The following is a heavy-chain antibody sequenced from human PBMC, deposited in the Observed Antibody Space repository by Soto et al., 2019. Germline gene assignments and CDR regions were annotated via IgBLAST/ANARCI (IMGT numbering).Heavy chain of an antibody. D-gene: IGHD2-2*01. CDR2: IYYSGST. V-gene: IGHV4-59*01. CDR3: ATDAAAQGGTNCFDP. J-gene: IGHJ5*02. Sequence: SETLSLTCTVAGGSSSSYYWSWIRKPPGKGLEWIGYIYYSGSTNYNPSLKSRVTISVDTSKNHFSLKLSSVTAADTAVYYCATDAAAQGGTNCFDPWGQGTLVTVSS. CDR1: GGSSSSYY.